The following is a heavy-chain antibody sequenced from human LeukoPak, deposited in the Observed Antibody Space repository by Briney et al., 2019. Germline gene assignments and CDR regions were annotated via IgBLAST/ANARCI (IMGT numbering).Heavy chain of an antibody. CDR2: ISGDGG. J-gene: IGHJ6*03. CDR1: GFTFSNYA. D-gene: IGHD2-2*01. Sequence: GGSLRLSCAASGFTFSNYALNWVRQAPGKALEWVSAISGDGGRKGRFTISRDNSKNSLYLQMNSLGAEDTAVYYCAKGAEFCTTTCPVDYYYFYYYYMDVWGKGTTVTVSS. V-gene: IGHV3-23*01. CDR3: AKGAEFCTTTCPVDYYYFYYYYMDV.